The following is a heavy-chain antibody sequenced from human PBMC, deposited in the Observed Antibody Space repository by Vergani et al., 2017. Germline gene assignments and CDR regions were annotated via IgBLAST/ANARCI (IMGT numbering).Heavy chain of an antibody. D-gene: IGHD4-11*01. CDR2: ISGSGGST. Sequence: EVQLLESGGGLVQPGGSLRLSCAASGFTFSSYAMSWVRQAPGKGLEWVSAISGSGGSTYYADSVKGRFTISRDNSKNTLYLQMNSLRAEDTAVYYCARAYSNYNYYYMDVWGKGTTVTVSS. V-gene: IGHV3-23*01. CDR3: ARAYSNYNYYYMDV. J-gene: IGHJ6*03. CDR1: GFTFSSYA.